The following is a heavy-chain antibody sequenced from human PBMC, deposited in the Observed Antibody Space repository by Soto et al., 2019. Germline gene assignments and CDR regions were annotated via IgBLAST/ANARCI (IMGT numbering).Heavy chain of an antibody. CDR1: GYTFTSYA. CDR3: ARIYAVDCSSTSCYRAFDY. Sequence: RASVKVSCKASGYTFTSYAMHWVRQAPGQRLEWMGWINAGNGNTKYSQKFQGRVTITRDTSASTAYMELSSLRSEDTAVYYCARIYAVDCSSTSCYRAFDYWGQGTLVTVSS. D-gene: IGHD2-2*01. J-gene: IGHJ4*02. CDR2: INAGNGNT. V-gene: IGHV1-3*01.